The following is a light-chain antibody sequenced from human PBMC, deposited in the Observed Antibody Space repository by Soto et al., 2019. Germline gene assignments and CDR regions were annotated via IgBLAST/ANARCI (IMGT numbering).Light chain of an antibody. V-gene: IGKV1-39*01. CDR2: AAY. Sequence: DIQMTQSPSSLSASVGDRVTITCRASQSIRSYLNWYQQKPGKAPKLLIYAAYSLQSGVPSRFTGSGSGTDFTLTISGLQPGDFATYYCQQRYSTPRTFGQGTKVDTK. CDR3: QQRYSTPRT. CDR1: QSIRSY. J-gene: IGKJ1*01.